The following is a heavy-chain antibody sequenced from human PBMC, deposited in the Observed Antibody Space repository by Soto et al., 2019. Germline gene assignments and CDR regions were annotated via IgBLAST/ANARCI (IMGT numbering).Heavy chain of an antibody. V-gene: IGHV3-49*03. Sequence: GGSLRLSCTASGFTFGDYAMSWFRQAPGKGLEWVGFIRSKAYGGTTEYAASVKGRFTISRDDSKSIAYLQMNSLKTEDTAVYYCTRGFFPGIAAALGPPPFDYWGQGTLVTVSS. CDR3: TRGFFPGIAAALGPPPFDY. CDR1: GFTFGDYA. D-gene: IGHD6-13*01. CDR2: IRSKAYGGTT. J-gene: IGHJ4*02.